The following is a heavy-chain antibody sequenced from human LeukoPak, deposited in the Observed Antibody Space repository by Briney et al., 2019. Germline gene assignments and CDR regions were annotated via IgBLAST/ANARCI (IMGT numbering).Heavy chain of an antibody. CDR3: AKAPGTTGWLPYFDY. D-gene: IGHD6-19*01. CDR2: ISGSGGST. CDR1: GFTFSSYA. Sequence: GGSLRLSCAASGFTFSSYAMSWVRQAPGKGLEWVSAISGSGGSTYYADYLRGRFTVSRDNSRNTLWLQMNSLRAEDTAIYYCAKAPGTTGWLPYFDYWGQGALVTVSS. J-gene: IGHJ4*02. V-gene: IGHV3-23*01.